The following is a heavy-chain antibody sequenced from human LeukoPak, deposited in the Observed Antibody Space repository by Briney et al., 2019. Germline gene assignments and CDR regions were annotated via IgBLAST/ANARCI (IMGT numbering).Heavy chain of an antibody. V-gene: IGHV3-23*01. CDR1: GFTFSSYG. CDR3: AKGFWYYDSSGYYPTSLTYFDY. CDR2: ISGSGGST. Sequence: GGSLRLSCAASGFTFSSYGMSWVRQAPGKGLEWVSAISGSGGSTYYADSVKGRFTISRDNSKNTLYLQMNSLRAEDTAVYYCAKGFWYYDSSGYYPTSLTYFDYWGQGTLVTVSS. D-gene: IGHD3-22*01. J-gene: IGHJ4*02.